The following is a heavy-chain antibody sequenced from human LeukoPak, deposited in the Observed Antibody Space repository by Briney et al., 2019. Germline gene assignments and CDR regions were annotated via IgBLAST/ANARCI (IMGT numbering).Heavy chain of an antibody. D-gene: IGHD3-22*01. J-gene: IGHJ4*02. V-gene: IGHV4-61*02. Sequence: SQTPSLTCTVSGGSISSGSYYWSWIRQPAGKGLEWIGRIYTSGSTNYNPSLKSRVTISVDTSKNQFSLKLSSVTAANTAVYYCAREGYYYVVDYWGQGTLVTVSS. CDR1: GGSISSGSYY. CDR2: IYTSGST. CDR3: AREGYYYVVDY.